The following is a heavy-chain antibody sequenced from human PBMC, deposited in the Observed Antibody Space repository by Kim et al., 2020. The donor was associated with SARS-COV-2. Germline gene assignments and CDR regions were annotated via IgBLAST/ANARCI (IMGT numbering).Heavy chain of an antibody. CDR2: ISWNSGSI. Sequence: GGSLRLSCAASGFTFDDYAMHWVRQAPGKGLEWVSGISWNSGSIGYADSVKGRFTISRDNAKNSLYLQMNSLRAEDTALYYCAKGDYYDILTGYNYYFD. CDR3: AKGDYYDILTGYNYYFD. J-gene: IGHJ4*01. V-gene: IGHV3-9*01. CDR1: GFTFDDYA. D-gene: IGHD3-9*01.